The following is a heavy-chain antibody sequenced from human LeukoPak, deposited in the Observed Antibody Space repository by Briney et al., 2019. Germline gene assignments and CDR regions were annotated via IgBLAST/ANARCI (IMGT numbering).Heavy chain of an antibody. D-gene: IGHD1-26*01. CDR3: ANSGDIMGVGSTGY. J-gene: IGHJ4*02. V-gene: IGHV3-43*02. CDR1: GFSFDGYA. Sequence: PGGSLRLSCAASGFSFDGYAMHWVRQTPGKVLEWVSPISGDGGRTYYADSVKGRFTISGDNSKKSLYLQMNSLRTEDTAFYHCANSGDIMGVGSTGYWGQGTLVTVSS. CDR2: ISGDGGRT.